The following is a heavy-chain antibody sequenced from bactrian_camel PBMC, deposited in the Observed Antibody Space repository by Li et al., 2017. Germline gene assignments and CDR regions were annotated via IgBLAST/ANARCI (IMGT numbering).Heavy chain of an antibody. V-gene: IGHV3S6*01. J-gene: IGHJ6*01. CDR1: GFTFDTYS. CDR2: VYDDGRRA. CDR3: ARGRADFVY. Sequence: HVQLVESGGDLVQPGGPLRLSCAASGFTFDTYSMSWVRQAPGKGLEWVSSVYDDGRRANYADSVKGRFTISRDDAKNTVYLQMDSLQFEDTALYHCARGRADFVYGGQGTQVTVS.